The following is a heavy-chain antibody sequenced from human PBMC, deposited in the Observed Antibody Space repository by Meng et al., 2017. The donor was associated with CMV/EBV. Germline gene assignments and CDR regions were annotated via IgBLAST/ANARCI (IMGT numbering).Heavy chain of an antibody. CDR2: ISSTSGSI. J-gene: IGHJ4*02. D-gene: IGHD3-16*01. Sequence: ASGFAFSSYTFNWVRQAPGHGLEWLSSISSTSGSISYAASVKGRFTISRDNAKSSLYLQMNSLGAEDTALYYCARDKGTLWASFDSWGQGTLVTVSS. V-gene: IGHV3-21*01. CDR3: ARDKGTLWASFDS. CDR1: GFAFSSYT.